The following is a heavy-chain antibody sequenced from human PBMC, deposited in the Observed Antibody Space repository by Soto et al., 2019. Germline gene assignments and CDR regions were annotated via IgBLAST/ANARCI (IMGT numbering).Heavy chain of an antibody. J-gene: IGHJ4*02. CDR3: ARTKYYYDSGPDY. CDR2: INPSGGST. Sequence: GASVKVSCKASGGTFSSYAISWVRQAPGQGLEWMGIINPSGGSTSYAQKFQGRVTMTRDTSTSTVYMELSSLRSEDTAVYYCARTKYYYDSGPDYWGQGTLVTVSS. CDR1: GGTFSSYA. D-gene: IGHD3-22*01. V-gene: IGHV1-46*01.